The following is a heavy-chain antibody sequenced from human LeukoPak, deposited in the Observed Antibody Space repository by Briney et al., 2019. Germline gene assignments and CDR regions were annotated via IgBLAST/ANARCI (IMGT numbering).Heavy chain of an antibody. D-gene: IGHD3-22*01. J-gene: IGHJ1*01. Sequence: SETLSLTCTISGDSISSSSYYWGWIRQPPGKGLEWIGDIYYRGSTYYNPSLKSRVCISIDTSNNQFSLTLNSVTAADTALYFCARRRYYDSTGYLDWGQGTLVTVSS. CDR3: ARRRYYDSTGYLD. CDR2: IYYRGST. CDR1: GDSISSSSYY. V-gene: IGHV4-39*01.